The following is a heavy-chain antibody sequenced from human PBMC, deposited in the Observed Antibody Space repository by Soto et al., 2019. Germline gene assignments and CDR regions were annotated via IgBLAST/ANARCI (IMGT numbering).Heavy chain of an antibody. CDR1: CFTFSMYW. CDR3: GHRADSSGTWGH. V-gene: IGHV3-74*01. J-gene: IGHJ4*02. CDR2: IRDDENTT. Sequence: XVSMRLSCVFSCFTFSMYWMHLVHQVRGESACWDQRIRDDENTTNYAESVRDRFPISRDNYKNTLYLQMNNLKPDDTAICTRGHRADSSGTWGHWGQGTTVTVSS. D-gene: IGHD1-26*01.